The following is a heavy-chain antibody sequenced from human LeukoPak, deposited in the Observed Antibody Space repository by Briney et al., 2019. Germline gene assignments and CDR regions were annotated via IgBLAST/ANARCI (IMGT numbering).Heavy chain of an antibody. CDR3: ARSPGDYYDSSGYPDY. CDR2: IYTSGST. D-gene: IGHD3-22*01. J-gene: IGHJ4*02. V-gene: IGHV4-61*02. CDR1: GGSISSSSYY. Sequence: SETLSLTCTVSGGSISSSSYYWSWIRQPAGKGLEWIGRIYTSGSTNYNPSLKSRVTISVDTSKNQFSLKLSSVTAADTAVYYCARSPGDYYDSSGYPDYWGQGTLVTVSS.